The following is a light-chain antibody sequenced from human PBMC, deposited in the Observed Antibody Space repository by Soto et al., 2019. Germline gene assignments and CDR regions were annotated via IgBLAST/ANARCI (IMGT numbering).Light chain of an antibody. CDR3: ASYTIKTTYV. V-gene: IGLV2-14*01. J-gene: IGLJ1*01. Sequence: LTQPASVSGSPGQSITISCTGTNVDVGGYNYVSWHQHHPGKAPKLLIFEVSNRPSGVSNRFSGSKSGNTASLTISGLQSEDEADYYCASYTIKTTYVFGSGTKVTVL. CDR1: NVDVGGYNY. CDR2: EVS.